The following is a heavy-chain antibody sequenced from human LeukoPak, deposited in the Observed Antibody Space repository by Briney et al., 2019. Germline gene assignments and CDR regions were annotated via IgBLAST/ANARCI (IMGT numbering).Heavy chain of an antibody. CDR2: INPNSGGT. CDR1: GYTFTGYY. Sequence: GASVKVSCKASGYTFTGYYMHWVRQAPGQGLEWMGWINPNSGGTNYAQKFQGRVTMTRDTSISTAYMELSRLRSDDTAVYYCARDPAYYYDSSGYYYNYWGQGTLVTVSS. D-gene: IGHD3-22*01. J-gene: IGHJ4*02. CDR3: ARDPAYYYDSSGYYYNY. V-gene: IGHV1-2*02.